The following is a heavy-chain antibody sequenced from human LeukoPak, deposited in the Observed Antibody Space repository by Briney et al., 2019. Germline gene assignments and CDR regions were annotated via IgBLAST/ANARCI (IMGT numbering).Heavy chain of an antibody. Sequence: GGSLRLSCAASGFTFSSYWMSWVRQAPGKGLEWVANIKQDGSEKYYVDSVKGRFTISRDNVENSLYLQMTSLSAEDTAVYYCAKGATPKLRFFDWFAAPDYWGQGTLVTVSS. V-gene: IGHV3-7*03. CDR2: IKQDGSEK. CDR3: AKGATPKLRFFDWFAAPDY. D-gene: IGHD3-9*01. CDR1: GFTFSSYW. J-gene: IGHJ4*02.